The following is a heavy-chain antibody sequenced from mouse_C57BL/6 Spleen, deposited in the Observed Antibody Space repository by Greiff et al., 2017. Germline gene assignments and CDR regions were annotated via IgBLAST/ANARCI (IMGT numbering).Heavy chain of an antibody. CDR2: IDPSDSYT. CDR3: ARGSTMVLDY. CDR1: GYTFTSYW. J-gene: IGHJ2*01. V-gene: IGHV1-50*01. D-gene: IGHD2-2*01. Sequence: VKLQQPGAELVKPGASVKLSCKASGYTFTSYWMQWVKQRPGQGLEWIGEIDPSDSYTNYNQKFKGKATLTVDTSSSTAYMQLSSLTSEDSAVYYCARGSTMVLDYWGQGTTLTVSS.